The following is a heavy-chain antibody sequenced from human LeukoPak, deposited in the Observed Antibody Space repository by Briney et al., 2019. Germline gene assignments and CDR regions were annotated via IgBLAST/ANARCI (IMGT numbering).Heavy chain of an antibody. J-gene: IGHJ3*02. D-gene: IGHD2/OR15-2a*01. CDR2: ISSSSSYI. CDR1: GFTFSSYS. Sequence: GGSLRLSCAASGFTFSSYSMNWVRQAPGKGLEWVSSISSSSSYIYYADSVKGRFTISRDNAKNSLYLQMNSLRAEDTAVYYCARVLAPSDAFDIWGQGAMVTVSS. V-gene: IGHV3-21*01. CDR3: ARVLAPSDAFDI.